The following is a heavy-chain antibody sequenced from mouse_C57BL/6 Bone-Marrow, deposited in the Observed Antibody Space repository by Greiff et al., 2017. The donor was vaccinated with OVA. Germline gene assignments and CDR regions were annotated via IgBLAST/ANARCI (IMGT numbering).Heavy chain of an antibody. CDR1: GYTFTSYW. J-gene: IGHJ2*01. CDR2: IDPSDSDT. D-gene: IGHD1-1*02. Sequence: QVQLQQPGAELVKPGASVKLSCKASGYTFTSYWMQWVKQRPGQGLEWIGEIDPSDSDTNYNQKFKGKATLTVDTSSSTAYMQLSSLTSEDAAVYYCARKGTGDYFDDWGQGTTLTVSS. V-gene: IGHV1-50*01. CDR3: ARKGTGDYFDD.